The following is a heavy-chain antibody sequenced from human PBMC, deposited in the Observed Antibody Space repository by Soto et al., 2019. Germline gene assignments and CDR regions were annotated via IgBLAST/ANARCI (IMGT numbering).Heavy chain of an antibody. V-gene: IGHV3-48*03. D-gene: IGHD3-22*01. CDR2: ISSSGSTI. J-gene: IGHJ3*02. Sequence: HPGGSLRLSCAASGFTFSSYEMNWVRQAPGKGLEWASYISSSGSTIYYADSVKGRFTISRDNAKNSLYLQMNSLRAEDTAVYYCAREIRSSGYYSDDAFDIWGQGTMVTVSS. CDR1: GFTFSSYE. CDR3: AREIRSSGYYSDDAFDI.